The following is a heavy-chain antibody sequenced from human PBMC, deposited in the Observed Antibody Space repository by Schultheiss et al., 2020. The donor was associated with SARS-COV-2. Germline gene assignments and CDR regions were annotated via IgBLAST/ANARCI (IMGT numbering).Heavy chain of an antibody. CDR3: AAHCSSTSCYPPGYGMDV. J-gene: IGHJ6*02. V-gene: IGHV1-3*01. D-gene: IGHD2-2*01. Sequence: ASVKVSCKASGYTFTSYAMHWVRQAPGQRLEWMGWINAGNGNTKYSQKFQGRVTITRDTSASTAYMELSSLRSEDTAVYYCAAHCSSTSCYPPGYGMDVWGQGTTVTVS. CDR1: GYTFTSYA. CDR2: INAGNGNT.